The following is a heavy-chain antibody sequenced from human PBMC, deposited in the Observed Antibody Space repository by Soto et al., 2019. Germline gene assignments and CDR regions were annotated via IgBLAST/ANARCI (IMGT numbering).Heavy chain of an antibody. CDR3: ARDEAVTSLLLYYYYGMDV. Sequence: QVQLVESGGGVVQPGRSLRLSCAASGFTFSSYAMHWVRQAPGKGLEWVAVISYDGSNKYYADSVKGRFTISRDNSKNTLYLQMNSLRAEDTTVYYCARDEAVTSLLLYYYYGMDVW. D-gene: IGHD2-21*01. CDR1: GFTFSSYA. V-gene: IGHV3-30-3*01. CDR2: ISYDGSNK. J-gene: IGHJ6*01.